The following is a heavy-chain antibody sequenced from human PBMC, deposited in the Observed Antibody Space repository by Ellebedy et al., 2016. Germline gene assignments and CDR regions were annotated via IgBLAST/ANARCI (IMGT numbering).Heavy chain of an antibody. D-gene: IGHD2-21*02. J-gene: IGHJ4*02. CDR3: ARMRYCGGDCWYFDD. Sequence: SETLSLTCTVSGGSISSSSYYWGWIRQPPGKGLEWLGSIYYSGSTYYNPSIKSRVTISVDTSKNQFSLKLRCVTAADTAVYYCARMRYCGGDCWYFDDWGQGTLVTVSS. V-gene: IGHV4-39*01. CDR2: IYYSGST. CDR1: GGSISSSSYY.